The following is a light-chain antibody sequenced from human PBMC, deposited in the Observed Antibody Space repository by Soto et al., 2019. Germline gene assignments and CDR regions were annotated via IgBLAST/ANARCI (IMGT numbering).Light chain of an antibody. Sequence: DIQMTQSPSTLSASVGDGVSITCRASQRIGSWLTWYQQKPGKVPKLLIYDASHLTSGVPSRFSGSGSGTEFTLSISSLQPDDFATYYCQHYYTYPYMFGQGTKVDIK. CDR1: QRIGSW. J-gene: IGKJ1*01. CDR2: DAS. CDR3: QHYYTYPYM. V-gene: IGKV1-5*01.